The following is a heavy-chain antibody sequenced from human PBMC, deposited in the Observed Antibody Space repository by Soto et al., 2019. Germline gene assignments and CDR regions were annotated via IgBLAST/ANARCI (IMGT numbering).Heavy chain of an antibody. CDR3: ARHLSAMGRRWYFDQ. J-gene: IGHJ4*02. D-gene: IGHD5-18*01. CDR1: GGSLSTSAYY. V-gene: IGHV4-31*03. CDR2: IYYSGST. Sequence: SETLSLTCTVSGGSLSTSAYYWSWIRQHPGKGLEWIGYIYYSGSTFYNPSLMSRVTISVDTSKYQFSLKMTSVTPADTAVYYCARHLSAMGRRWYFDQWGMRTLVTVSS.